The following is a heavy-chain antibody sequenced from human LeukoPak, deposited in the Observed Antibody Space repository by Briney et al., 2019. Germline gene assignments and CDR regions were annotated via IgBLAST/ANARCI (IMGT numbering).Heavy chain of an antibody. V-gene: IGHV6-1*01. CDR1: GDSVSSNSAA. CDR3: TRDSAWASGAFDI. J-gene: IGHJ3*02. D-gene: IGHD6-25*01. Sequence: SQTLSLSCAISGDSVSSNSAAWNWIRQSPSRGLEWLGRTYYRSKWYNDYAVSVKSRITINPDTPKNQSSLQLNSVTPEDTAVYYCTRDSAWASGAFDIWGQGTMVTVSS. CDR2: TYYRSKWYN.